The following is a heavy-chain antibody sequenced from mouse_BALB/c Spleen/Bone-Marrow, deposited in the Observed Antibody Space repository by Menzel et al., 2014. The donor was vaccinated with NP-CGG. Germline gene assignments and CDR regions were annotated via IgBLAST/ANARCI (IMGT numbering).Heavy chain of an antibody. CDR3: ARPYYYGSSGDSWFAY. Sequence: EVQLQQSGPELVKPGASVKMSCKASGYTFTSYVMHWVKQKPGQGLEWIGYINPYNDGTKYNEKFKGKAALTSDKSSSTAYRELSSLTSEDSAVYYCARPYYYGSSGDSWFAYWGQGTLVTVSA. V-gene: IGHV1-14*01. CDR1: GYTFTSYV. D-gene: IGHD1-1*01. J-gene: IGHJ3*01. CDR2: INPYNDGT.